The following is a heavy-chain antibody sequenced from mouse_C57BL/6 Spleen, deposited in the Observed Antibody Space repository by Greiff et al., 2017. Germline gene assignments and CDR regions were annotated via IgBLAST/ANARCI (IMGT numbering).Heavy chain of an antibody. V-gene: IGHV5-17*01. D-gene: IGHD2-5*01. J-gene: IGHJ4*01. CDR2: ISSGSSTI. Sequence: EVMLVESGGGLVKPGGSLKLSCAASGFTFSDSGMHWVRQAPETGLEWVAYISSGSSTIYYADTVKGRFTISRDNAKHTLFRQMSSLRSEDTAMYYCARGDSNYGSAMDYWGQGTSVTVSS. CDR1: GFTFSDSG. CDR3: ARGDSNYGSAMDY.